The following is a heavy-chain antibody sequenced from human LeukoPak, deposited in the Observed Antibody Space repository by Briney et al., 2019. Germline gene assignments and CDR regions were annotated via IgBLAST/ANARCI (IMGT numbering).Heavy chain of an antibody. CDR2: ISGSGGST. J-gene: IGHJ4*02. Sequence: YPGGSLRLSCAASGFTFSSYAMSWVRQAPGKGLEWVSAISGSGGSTYYADSVKGRFTISRDNSKNTLYLQMNSLRAEDTAVYYCAKVGDPDSGEDYWGQGTLVTVSS. D-gene: IGHD2-21*02. V-gene: IGHV3-23*01. CDR3: AKVGDPDSGEDY. CDR1: GFTFSSYA.